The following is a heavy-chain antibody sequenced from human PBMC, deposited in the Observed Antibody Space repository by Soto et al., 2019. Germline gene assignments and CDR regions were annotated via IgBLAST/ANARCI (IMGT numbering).Heavy chain of an antibody. CDR3: VRDHFLYYYDSSGSDFDY. V-gene: IGHV4-31*03. CDR1: GGSISSGGYY. CDR2: IYYSGST. D-gene: IGHD3-22*01. J-gene: IGHJ4*02. Sequence: PSETLSLTCTVSGGSISSGGYYWSWTSQHPGKGLEWIGYIYYSGSTYYNPSLKSRVTISVDTSKNQFSPKLSSVTAADTAVYYCVRDHFLYYYDSSGSDFDYWGQGTLVTVSS.